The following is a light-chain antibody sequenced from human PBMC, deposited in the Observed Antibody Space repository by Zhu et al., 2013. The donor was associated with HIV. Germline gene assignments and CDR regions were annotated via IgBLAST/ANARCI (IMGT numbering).Light chain of an antibody. CDR1: QNIGHS. Sequence: EIVLTQSPGTLSLSPGETVTLSCRASQNIGHSLAWYQVKPGQAPRILIYGASTRATGIPARFSGSGSGTEFILTISSLQSEDFALYYCQQYNNWPRYTFGQGTKLEIK. CDR3: QQYNNWPRYT. CDR2: GAS. J-gene: IGKJ2*01. V-gene: IGKV3-15*01.